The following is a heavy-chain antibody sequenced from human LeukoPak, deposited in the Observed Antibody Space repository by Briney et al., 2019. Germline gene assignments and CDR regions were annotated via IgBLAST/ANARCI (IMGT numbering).Heavy chain of an antibody. J-gene: IGHJ6*02. D-gene: IGHD1-1*01. V-gene: IGHV4-34*01. CDR3: ASGRYVHDYYYYGMDV. CDR1: GGSFSGYY. CDR2: INHSGST. Sequence: SETLSLTCAVYGGSFSGYYWSWIRQPPGKGLEWIGEINHSGSTNYNPSLKSRVTISVDTSKNQFSLKLSSVTAADTAVYYCASGRYVHDYYYYGMDVWGQGTTVTVSS.